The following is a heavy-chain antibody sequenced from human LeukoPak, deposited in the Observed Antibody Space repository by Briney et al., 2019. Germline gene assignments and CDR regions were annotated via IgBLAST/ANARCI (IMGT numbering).Heavy chain of an antibody. CDR1: GFTFSSYS. V-gene: IGHV3-21*01. D-gene: IGHD1-26*01. Sequence: GGSLRLSCAASGFTFSSYSMNWVRQAPGKGLEWVSSITSSSTYIYYADSVKGRFTISRDNAKNALYLQMNSLRAEDTAVYYCARDTEWELMGSYYFDYWGQGTLVTVSS. CDR3: ARDTEWELMGSYYFDY. CDR2: ITSSSTYI. J-gene: IGHJ4*02.